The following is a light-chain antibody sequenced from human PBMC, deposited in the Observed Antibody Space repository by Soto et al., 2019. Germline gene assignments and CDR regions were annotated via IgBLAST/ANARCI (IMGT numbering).Light chain of an antibody. J-gene: IGKJ1*01. Sequence: EIVLTQSPGTLSFSPGERATLSCRASQSVTSTYLAWYQQKPGQPPRLLIYGASSRATGIPDRFSGSGSVTDFTLTISRLAPEDFAVYYCQQYGSSPLTFGQGIKVEIK. CDR2: GAS. CDR1: QSVTSTY. V-gene: IGKV3-20*01. CDR3: QQYGSSPLT.